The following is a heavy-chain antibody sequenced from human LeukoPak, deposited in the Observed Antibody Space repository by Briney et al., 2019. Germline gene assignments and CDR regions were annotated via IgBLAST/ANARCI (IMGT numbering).Heavy chain of an antibody. J-gene: IGHJ4*02. CDR3: ARDGIYCSSTNCYFDY. V-gene: IGHV3-21*01. CDR1: GFTFTTYS. D-gene: IGHD2-2*01. CDR2: ISSGSSAI. Sequence: GGSLRLSCEASGFTFTTYSMTWVRQAPGKGLEWVSIISSGSSAIFSADALKGRFTISRDDAKNLLYLDMNSLRAEDTAVYYCARDGIYCSSTNCYFDYWGQGTLVTVSS.